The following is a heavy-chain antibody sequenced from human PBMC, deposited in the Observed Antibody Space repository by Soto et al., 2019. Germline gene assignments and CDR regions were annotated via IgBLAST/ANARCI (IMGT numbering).Heavy chain of an antibody. CDR1: GYAFTSYG. D-gene: IGHD1-1*01. J-gene: IGHJ6*02. V-gene: IGHV1-46*04. Sequence: ASVKVSCKTSGYAFTSYGISWVRQAPGQGLEWIGIINPNGGSTYYAQTLQGRVTVTRDTSTSTVYMELSSLRTEDTAVYYCARGATLDNYYPMDFWAHGTTVTVSS. CDR3: ARGATLDNYYPMDF. CDR2: INPNGGST.